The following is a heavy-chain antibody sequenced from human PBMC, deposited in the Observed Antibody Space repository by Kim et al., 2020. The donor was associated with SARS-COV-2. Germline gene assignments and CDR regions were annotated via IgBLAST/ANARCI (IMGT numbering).Heavy chain of an antibody. D-gene: IGHD3-10*01. J-gene: IGHJ3*02. V-gene: IGHV3-13*01. CDR2: IGTAGDT. Sequence: GGSLRLSCAASGFTFSSYDMHWVRQATGKGLEWVSAIGTAGDTYYPGSVKGRFTISRENAKNSLYLQMNSLRAGDTAVYYCARATGSGSLLCAFDIWGQGTMVTVSS. CDR3: ARATGSGSLLCAFDI. CDR1: GFTFSSYD.